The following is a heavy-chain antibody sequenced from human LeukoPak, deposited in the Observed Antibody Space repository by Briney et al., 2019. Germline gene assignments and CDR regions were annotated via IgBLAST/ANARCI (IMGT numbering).Heavy chain of an antibody. CDR1: GYTFTSYD. V-gene: IGHV1-2*06. Sequence: ASVKVSCKASGYTFTSYDINWVRQATGQGLEWMGRINPNSGDPKYPQKFQGRVTMTRDTYIRTDYMEMSSLTSNDTAVYYCARSARHCNNGVCFTDYYIDLWGKGTTVIVSS. CDR2: INPNSGDP. D-gene: IGHD2-8*01. J-gene: IGHJ6*03. CDR3: ARSARHCNNGVCFTDYYIDL.